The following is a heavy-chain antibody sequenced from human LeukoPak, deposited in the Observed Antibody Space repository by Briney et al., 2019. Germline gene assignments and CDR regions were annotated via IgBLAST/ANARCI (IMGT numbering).Heavy chain of an antibody. CDR1: GSSISSYY. J-gene: IGHJ6*02. CDR2: IYYSGST. D-gene: IGHD3-22*01. CDR3: ARGGLGYYDSSGYYPPTYYYYYGMDV. V-gene: IGHV4-59*01. Sequence: SETLSLTCTVSGSSISSYYWSWIRQPPGKGLEWIGYIYYSGSTNYNPSLKSRVTISVDTSKNQFSLKLSSVTAADTAVYYCARGGLGYYDSSGYYPPTYYYYYGMDVWGQGTTVTVSS.